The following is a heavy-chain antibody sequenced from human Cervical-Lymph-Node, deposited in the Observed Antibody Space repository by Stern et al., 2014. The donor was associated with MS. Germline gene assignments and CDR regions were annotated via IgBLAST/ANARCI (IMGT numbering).Heavy chain of an antibody. CDR3: ARDWGSGWFSDGFDV. D-gene: IGHD6-19*01. J-gene: IGHJ3*01. CDR1: GYTFTGHY. V-gene: IGHV1-2*06. Sequence: DQLVESGAEVKKSGASVTVSCKASGYTFTGHYIHWVRQAPGQGLDWMGRVDPNSGATNSAPKFQGRVTMTRDTSVSAAYMDLTRLTSDDTAIYYCARDWGSGWFSDGFDVWGHGTMVTVSS. CDR2: VDPNSGAT.